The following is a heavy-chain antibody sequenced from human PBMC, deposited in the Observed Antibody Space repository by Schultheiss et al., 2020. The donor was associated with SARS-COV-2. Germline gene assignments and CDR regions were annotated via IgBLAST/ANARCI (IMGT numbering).Heavy chain of an antibody. J-gene: IGHJ4*02. D-gene: IGHD3-22*01. Sequence: GESLKISCAASGFTFSSYAMSWVRQAPGKGLEWVSAISGSGGSTYYADSVKGRFTISRDNSKNTLYLQMNSLRAEDTAVYYCARPRWGVRDVVTKYYFDYWGQGTLVTVSS. CDR1: GFTFSSYA. CDR2: ISGSGGST. CDR3: ARPRWGVRDVVTKYYFDY. V-gene: IGHV3-23*01.